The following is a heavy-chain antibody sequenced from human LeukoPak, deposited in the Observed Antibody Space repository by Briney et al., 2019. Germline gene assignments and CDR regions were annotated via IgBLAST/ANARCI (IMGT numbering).Heavy chain of an antibody. CDR1: GFSFSGHW. Sequence: GGSLRLSCTASGFSFSGHWMYWARQLPGKGLVWVSRISPTGSTTSYADSVKGRFTVSRDNAKNTLYLQVNNLRAEDTAVYYCARGPNSNWSGLDFWGQGTLLTVSS. V-gene: IGHV3-74*01. J-gene: IGHJ4*02. CDR2: ISPTGSTT. D-gene: IGHD6-6*01. CDR3: ARGPNSNWSGLDF.